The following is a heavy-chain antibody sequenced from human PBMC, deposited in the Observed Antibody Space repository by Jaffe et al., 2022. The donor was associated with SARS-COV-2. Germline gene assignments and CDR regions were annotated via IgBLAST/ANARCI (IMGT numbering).Heavy chain of an antibody. CDR2: ISSSGITI. D-gene: IGHD5-12*01. J-gene: IGHJ3*02. V-gene: IGHV3-48*03. CDR1: GFTFSSYE. Sequence: EAQLVESGGGLVQPGGSLRLSCAASGFTFSSYEMNWVRQAPGKGLEWVSYISSSGITIYYADSVKGRFTISRDNAKNSLYLQMNSLRAEDTAVYYCAKDESGYSGSDVFDIWGQGTMVTVSS. CDR3: AKDESGYSGSDVFDI.